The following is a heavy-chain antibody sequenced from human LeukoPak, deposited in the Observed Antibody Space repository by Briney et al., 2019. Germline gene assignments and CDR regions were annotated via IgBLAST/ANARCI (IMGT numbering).Heavy chain of an antibody. CDR3: ARDAVPTRTAAAQSSIPARRDRYWFDP. CDR2: INPNSGGT. CDR1: GYTFTGYY. Sequence: ASVKVSCKASGYTFTGYYMHWVRQAPGQGLEWMGWINPNSGGTNYAQKLQGRVTMTTDTSTSTAYMELRSLRSDDTAVYYCARDAVPTRTAAAQSSIPARRDRYWFDPWGQGTLVTVSS. J-gene: IGHJ5*02. V-gene: IGHV1-2*02. D-gene: IGHD6-6*01.